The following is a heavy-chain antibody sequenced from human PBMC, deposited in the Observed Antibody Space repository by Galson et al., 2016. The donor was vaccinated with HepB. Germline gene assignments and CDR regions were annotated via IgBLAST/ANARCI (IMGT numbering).Heavy chain of an antibody. CDR2: ISSSSSYI. CDR1: RFTFSSYS. CDR3: ARGDIVVALFDY. Sequence: SLRLSCAATRFTFSSYSMNWARQAPGKGLAWVSSISSSSSYIYYADSVNGRFTISRDNAKNSLYLQMNSLRAEDTAVYYCARGDIVVALFDYWGQGTLATVSS. V-gene: IGHV3-21*01. D-gene: IGHD1-26*01. J-gene: IGHJ4*02.